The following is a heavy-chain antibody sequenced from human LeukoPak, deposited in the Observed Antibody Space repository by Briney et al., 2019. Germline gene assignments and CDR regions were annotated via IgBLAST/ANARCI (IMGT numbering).Heavy chain of an antibody. CDR3: ARHGHSYGYVDY. Sequence: PSETLSLTCAVYGGSFSGYYWSWIRQPPGKGLEWIASIYYTGSTYYNPSLKSRVAISEDKSKNQFSLRLSSVTAADTAVYYCARHGHSYGYVDYWGQGTLVTVSS. D-gene: IGHD5-18*01. CDR2: IYYTGST. CDR1: GGSFSGYY. V-gene: IGHV4-34*01. J-gene: IGHJ4*02.